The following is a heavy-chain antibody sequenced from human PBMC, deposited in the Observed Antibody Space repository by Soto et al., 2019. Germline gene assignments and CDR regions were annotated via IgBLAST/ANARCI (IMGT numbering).Heavy chain of an antibody. CDR1: GGSISSSSYY. J-gene: IGHJ6*02. D-gene: IGHD6-13*01. Sequence: KTSETLSLTCTVSGGSISSSSYYWGWIRQPPGKGLEWIGTLYYGGSTFYNPSLKSRVTISVDTSKNQFSLKLSSVTAADTAVYYCARRIAAAGTYYYGMEVWGQGATVTVSS. CDR2: LYYGGST. CDR3: ARRIAAAGTYYYGMEV. V-gene: IGHV4-39*01.